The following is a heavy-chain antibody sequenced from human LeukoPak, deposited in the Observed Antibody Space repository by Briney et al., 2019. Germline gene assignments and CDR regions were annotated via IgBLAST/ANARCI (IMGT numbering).Heavy chain of an antibody. CDR3: ARDPGATEY. J-gene: IGHJ4*02. Sequence: GGSLRLSCAASGFTVSSNYMSWVRQAPGKGLEWVSSISSSSSYIYYADSVKGRFTISRDNAKNSLYLQMNSLRAEDTAVYYCARDPGATEYWGQGTLVTVSS. D-gene: IGHD1-26*01. CDR2: ISSSSSYI. CDR1: GFTVSSNY. V-gene: IGHV3-21*01.